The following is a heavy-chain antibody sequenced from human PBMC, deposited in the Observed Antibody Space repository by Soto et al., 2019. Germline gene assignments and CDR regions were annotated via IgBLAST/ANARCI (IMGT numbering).Heavy chain of an antibody. J-gene: IGHJ5*02. Sequence: GASVKVSCKASGGTFSRYAISWVRQAPGQGREQMGGIIPIFGTGNYAQKYHGRVTITADESTSTAYMELSSLRSEDTDVYYCAGDGFYSGSWYGGGNWFDPWGQGTLVTVSS. V-gene: IGHV1-69*13. D-gene: IGHD6-13*01. CDR2: IIPIFGTG. CDR3: AGDGFYSGSWYGGGNWFDP. CDR1: GGTFSRYA.